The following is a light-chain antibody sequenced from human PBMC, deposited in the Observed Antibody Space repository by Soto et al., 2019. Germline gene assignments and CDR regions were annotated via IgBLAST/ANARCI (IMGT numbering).Light chain of an antibody. J-gene: IGKJ1*01. Sequence: EIVLTQSPGTMSLSPGERATLSCRASQSVRSSYLAWYQQKLGQAPRLLIYGVSNRATGIPARFSGSGSGTDFTLTISRVESEDCAVYYCQQYGTSPRTFGQGTKVEIK. V-gene: IGKV3-20*01. CDR2: GVS. CDR3: QQYGTSPRT. CDR1: QSVRSSY.